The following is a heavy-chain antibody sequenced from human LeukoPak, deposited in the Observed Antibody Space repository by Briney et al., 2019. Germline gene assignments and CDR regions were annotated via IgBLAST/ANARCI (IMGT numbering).Heavy chain of an antibody. CDR3: ARGQYYYDSSGPEYYFDY. CDR1: GGSISSYY. CDR2: IYYSGST. V-gene: IGHV4-59*01. D-gene: IGHD3-22*01. J-gene: IGHJ4*02. Sequence: SETLSLTCTVSGGSISSYYWSWIRQPPGKGLEWIGYIYYSGSTNYNPSLKSRVTISVDTSKNQFSLKLSSVTAADTAVYYCARGQYYYDSSGPEYYFDYWGQGTLVTVSS.